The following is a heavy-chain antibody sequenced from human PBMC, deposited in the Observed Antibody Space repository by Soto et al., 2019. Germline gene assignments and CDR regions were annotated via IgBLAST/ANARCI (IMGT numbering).Heavy chain of an antibody. CDR2: IYTKERT. J-gene: IGHJ5*02. Sequence: PSETLSLTCTVSGGSITNYYWSWIRQPAGKGLEWIGRIYTKERTNYNLSFRNRVTMSVDTSKNQFSLKLDAVTAADTAAYYCARDEYKDGGNNWFDPWGQGTLVTVSS. CDR3: ARDEYKDGGNNWFDP. V-gene: IGHV4-4*07. D-gene: IGHD1-1*01. CDR1: GGSITNYY.